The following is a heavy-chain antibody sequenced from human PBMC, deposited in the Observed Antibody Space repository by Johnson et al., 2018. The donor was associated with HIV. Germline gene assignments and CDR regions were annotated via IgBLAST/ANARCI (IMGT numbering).Heavy chain of an antibody. CDR1: GFSVSDNY. D-gene: IGHD1-14*01. CDR2: IYATNNT. J-gene: IGHJ3*02. CDR3: ATRDPTHRPGVVEI. V-gene: IGHV3-66*01. Sequence: VQLVESGGGLVQPGGSLRLSCAASGFSVSDNYVSWVRQAPGKGLEWVSVIYATNNTYYGDSVKGRFIPSRDNSKNTLYLQMNSLRAEDTAVYYCATRDPTHRPGVVEIWGQGTMVTVSS.